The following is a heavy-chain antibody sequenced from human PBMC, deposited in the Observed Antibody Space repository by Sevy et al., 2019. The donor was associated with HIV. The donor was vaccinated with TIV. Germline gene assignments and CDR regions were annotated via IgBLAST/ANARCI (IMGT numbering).Heavy chain of an antibody. CDR2: INWNGGST. CDR1: GFTFDDYG. V-gene: IGHV3-20*04. D-gene: IGHD5-12*01. Sequence: GGSLRLSCAASGFTFDDYGMSWVRQAPGKGLEWVSGINWNGGSTGYADSVKGRFTISRDNAKNSLYLQMNSLRAEDSALYYCAREWWKASSGYELYYFDYWGQRTLVTVSS. CDR3: AREWWKASSGYELYYFDY. J-gene: IGHJ4*02.